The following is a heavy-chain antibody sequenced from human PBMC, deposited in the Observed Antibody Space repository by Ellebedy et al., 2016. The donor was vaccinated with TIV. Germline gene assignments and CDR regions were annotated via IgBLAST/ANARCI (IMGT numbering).Heavy chain of an antibody. D-gene: IGHD7-27*01. V-gene: IGHV3-23*01. CDR3: TKRAENWGFFDY. CDR1: GFTFRNYN. J-gene: IGHJ4*02. CDR2: MAEYDGRT. Sequence: GESLKISCAASGFTFRNYNMNWVRQVPGKGLEWVSAMAEYDGRTFYADSVRGRFTISRDNSANILFLHMHSLRAEDTAIYYCTKRAENWGFFDYWGQGARVTVSS.